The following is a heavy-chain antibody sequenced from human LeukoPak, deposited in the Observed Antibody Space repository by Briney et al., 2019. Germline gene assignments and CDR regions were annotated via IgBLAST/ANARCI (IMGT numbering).Heavy chain of an antibody. Sequence: SQTLSLTCTVSGGSISSGGYYWSWIRQPPGKGLEWIGYIYHSGSTYYNPSLKSRVTISVDRSKNQFSLKLSSVTAADTAVYFCARGPWEYSSGDSRGQGTLVTVSS. J-gene: IGHJ4*02. CDR1: GGSISSGGYY. CDR3: ARGPWEYSSGDS. D-gene: IGHD6-19*01. V-gene: IGHV4-30-2*01. CDR2: IYHSGST.